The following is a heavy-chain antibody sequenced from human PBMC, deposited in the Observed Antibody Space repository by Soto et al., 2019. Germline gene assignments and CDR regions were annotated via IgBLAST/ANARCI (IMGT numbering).Heavy chain of an antibody. CDR3: ALRSMAVVPEY. J-gene: IGHJ4*02. Sequence: QVQLQESGPGLVKPSETLSLTCAVSGDSISSYYCMWIRQPPGKGLESIGYLYYGRSANYNPSLKGIVTLSVDTSTNQCSLTLSSMSAADTAVYYCALRSMAVVPEYWGQGTLVTVSS. CDR1: GDSISSYY. CDR2: LYYGRSA. V-gene: IGHV4-59*01. D-gene: IGHD3-22*01.